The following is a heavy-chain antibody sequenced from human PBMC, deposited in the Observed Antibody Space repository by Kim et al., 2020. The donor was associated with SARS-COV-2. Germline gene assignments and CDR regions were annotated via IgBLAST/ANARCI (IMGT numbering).Heavy chain of an antibody. J-gene: IGHJ4*02. V-gene: IGHV1-46*01. CDR2: VNPNVGST. D-gene: IGHD3-9*01. CDR1: GYTFTSYY. CDR3: ARGHKATGLEY. Sequence: ASVKVSCKASGYTFTSYYIHWVRQAPGQGLEWMGIVNPNVGSTTYAQKFQDRVTITRDTSTSTVYMELSSLISEDTAMYYCARGHKATGLEYWGQGTLDT.